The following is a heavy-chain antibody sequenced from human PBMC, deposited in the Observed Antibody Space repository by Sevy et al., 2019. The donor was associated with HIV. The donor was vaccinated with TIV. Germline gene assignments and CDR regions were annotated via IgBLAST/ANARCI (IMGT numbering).Heavy chain of an antibody. CDR1: GYTFSRHG. Sequence: ASVKVSCKASGYTFSRHGFSWVRQAPGQGLEWVGWISPYNGNTNYAQKFHDRVTMTTDTSTRTAYMELRTLGSDDTAVYYCARDILTGYYWPTPLDFWGQGTLVTVSS. CDR3: ARDILTGYYWPTPLDF. D-gene: IGHD3-9*01. CDR2: ISPYNGNT. J-gene: IGHJ4*02. V-gene: IGHV1-18*01.